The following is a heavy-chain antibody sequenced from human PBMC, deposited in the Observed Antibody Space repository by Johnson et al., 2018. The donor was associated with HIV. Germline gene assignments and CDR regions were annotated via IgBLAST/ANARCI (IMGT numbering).Heavy chain of an antibody. CDR2: IKQDGSEK. CDR3: AKDRDYYGSGLI. J-gene: IGHJ3*02. Sequence: VQLVESGGGLVQPGGSLRLSCAASGFTFSSYWMSWVRQAPGKGLEWVANIKQDGSEKYYVDSVKGRFTISRDNSKNTLYLQMNSLRAEDTAVYYCAKDRDYYGSGLIWGQGTMVTVSS. CDR1: GFTFSSYW. V-gene: IGHV3-7*01. D-gene: IGHD3-10*01.